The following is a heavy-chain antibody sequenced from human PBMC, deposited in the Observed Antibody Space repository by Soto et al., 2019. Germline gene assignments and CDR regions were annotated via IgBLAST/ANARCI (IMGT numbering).Heavy chain of an antibody. CDR1: GGSFSGYY. Sequence: SETLSLTCAVYGGSFSGYYWSWIRQPPGKGLEWIGEINHSGSTNYNPSLKSRVTISVDTSKNQFSLKLSSVTAADTAVYYCARFLTTAPLYYFDYWGQGTLVTVSS. V-gene: IGHV4-34*01. CDR3: ARFLTTAPLYYFDY. CDR2: INHSGST. D-gene: IGHD4-4*01. J-gene: IGHJ4*02.